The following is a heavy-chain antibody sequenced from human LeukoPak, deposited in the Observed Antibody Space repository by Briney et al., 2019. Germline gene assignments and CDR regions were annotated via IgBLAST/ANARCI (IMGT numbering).Heavy chain of an antibody. V-gene: IGHV1-69*06. CDR1: GGTFSSYA. CDR2: IIPIFGTA. J-gene: IGHJ6*03. Sequence: SVKVSCKASGGTFSSYAISWVRQAPRQGLEWMGGIIPIFGTANYAQKFQGRVTITADKSTSTAYMELSSLRSEDTAVYYCARDKDYRYYYYMDVWGKGTTVTISS. CDR3: ARDKDYRYYYYMDV. D-gene: IGHD4-11*01.